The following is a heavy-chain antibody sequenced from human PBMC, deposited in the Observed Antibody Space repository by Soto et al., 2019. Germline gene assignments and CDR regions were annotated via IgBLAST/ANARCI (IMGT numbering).Heavy chain of an antibody. CDR2: ISYDGSNK. V-gene: IGHV3-30*18. Sequence: QVQLVESGGGVVQPGRSLRLSCAASGFTFSSYGMHWVRQAPGKGLEWVAVISYDGSNKYYADSVKGRFTISRDNSKNTLYLQMNSLGAEDTAVYYCAKDITEPYYYGSGSYYPVSYGMDVWGQGTTVTVSS. CDR1: GFTFSSYG. J-gene: IGHJ6*02. D-gene: IGHD3-10*01. CDR3: AKDITEPYYYGSGSYYPVSYGMDV.